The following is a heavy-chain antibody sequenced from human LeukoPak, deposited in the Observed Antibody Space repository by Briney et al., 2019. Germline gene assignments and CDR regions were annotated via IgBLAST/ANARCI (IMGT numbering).Heavy chain of an antibody. J-gene: IGHJ4*02. CDR2: ISGSGGST. V-gene: IGHV3-23*01. Sequence: GGSLILSCVVSGFTFSSYSMNWVRQAPGKGLEWVSAISGSGGSTYYADSVKGRFTISRDNSKNTLYLQMNSMRAEDTAAYHCAKNWNADYWGQGTLVTVSS. CDR1: GFTFSSYS. CDR3: AKNWNADY. D-gene: IGHD1-1*01.